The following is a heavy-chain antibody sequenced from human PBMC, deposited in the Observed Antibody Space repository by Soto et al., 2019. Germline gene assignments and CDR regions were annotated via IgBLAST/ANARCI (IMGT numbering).Heavy chain of an antibody. Sequence: GASVKVSCKASGYTFASYDINWVRQATGQGLEWMGWMNPNSGNTGYAQKFQGRVTMTRNTSISTAYMELSSLRSEDTAVYYCASGTYYYGSGSYSRNWFDPWGQGTLVTVSS. CDR3: ASGTYYYGSGSYSRNWFDP. D-gene: IGHD3-10*01. CDR1: GYTFASYD. CDR2: MNPNSGNT. J-gene: IGHJ5*02. V-gene: IGHV1-8*01.